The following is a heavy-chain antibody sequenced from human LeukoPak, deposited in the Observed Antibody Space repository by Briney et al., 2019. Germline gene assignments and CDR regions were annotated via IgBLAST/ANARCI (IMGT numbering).Heavy chain of an antibody. V-gene: IGHV4-30-4*01. Sequence: SETLSLTCTVSGASISSGDSYWSWIRQPPGKGLEWIGYIYYSGSTYNNPSLRSRLIISVDTSKNQFSLRLSSVTAADTAEYYCARGPHVSDGIAAVRIDYWGQGTLVTVSS. D-gene: IGHD6-13*01. CDR2: IYYSGST. CDR1: GASISSGDSY. J-gene: IGHJ4*02. CDR3: ARGPHVSDGIAAVRIDY.